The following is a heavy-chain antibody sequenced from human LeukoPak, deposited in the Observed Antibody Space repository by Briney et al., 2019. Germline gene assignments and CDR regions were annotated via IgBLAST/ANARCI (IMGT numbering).Heavy chain of an antibody. CDR3: ARDSRLPNGYNHYLDY. Sequence: SETLSLTCTVSGGSISPYYWSWIRQPPGKGLEWIGYIYYSGSTNYTPSLKSRLTISVDTSKNQFSLKLNSVTAADTAVYYCARDSRLPNGYNHYLDYWGQGTLVTVSS. V-gene: IGHV4-59*01. J-gene: IGHJ4*02. CDR1: GGSISPYY. CDR2: IYYSGST. D-gene: IGHD5-24*01.